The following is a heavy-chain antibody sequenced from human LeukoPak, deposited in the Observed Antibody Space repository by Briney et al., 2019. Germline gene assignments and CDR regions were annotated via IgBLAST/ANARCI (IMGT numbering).Heavy chain of an antibody. CDR2: ISSGGSTI. V-gene: IGHV3-11*01. CDR1: GFTFSDYY. J-gene: IGHJ4*02. D-gene: IGHD4-17*01. CDR3: VEDYGDYLGLDF. Sequence: GGSLRLSCAASGFTFSDYYMSWIRQAPGKGLEWISYISSGGSTIYYADSVKGRFTISRDNAKNSLYLHINSLRAEDTAVYYCVEDYGDYLGLDFWGQGTLITVSS.